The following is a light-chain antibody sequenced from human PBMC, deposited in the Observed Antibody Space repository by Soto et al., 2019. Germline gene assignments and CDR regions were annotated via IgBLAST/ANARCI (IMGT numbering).Light chain of an antibody. V-gene: IGKV3-15*01. CDR2: ATS. CDR3: HQYYNRPPWT. Sequence: ILMTQSPATLSVSPGDSATLSCRASRSVDTDLAWYQQKPGQAPRLLVFATSARATGVPDRFRGSRSGTDFTLTISSLQPEDSATYYCHQYYNRPPWTFGQGTNVDIK. J-gene: IGKJ1*01. CDR1: RSVDTD.